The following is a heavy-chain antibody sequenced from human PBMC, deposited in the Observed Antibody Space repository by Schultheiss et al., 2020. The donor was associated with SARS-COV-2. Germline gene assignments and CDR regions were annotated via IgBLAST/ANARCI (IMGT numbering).Heavy chain of an antibody. V-gene: IGHV3-53*01. J-gene: IGHJ4*02. CDR3: ARGLGTFDY. Sequence: GGSLRLSCAASGFNFANYALSWVRQAPGKGLEWVSVIYSGGSTYYADSVKGRFTISRDNSKNTLHLQMNSLRAEDTAVYYCARGLGTFDYWGQGTLVTVSS. CDR1: GFNFANYA. CDR2: IYSGGST. D-gene: IGHD7-27*01.